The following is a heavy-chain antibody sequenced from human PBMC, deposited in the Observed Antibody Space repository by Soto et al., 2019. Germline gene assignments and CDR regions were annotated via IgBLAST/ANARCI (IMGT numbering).Heavy chain of an antibody. J-gene: IGHJ4*02. D-gene: IGHD2-15*01. V-gene: IGHV1-69*05. CDR1: GCSFSDYD. Sequence: SVKVSSKASGCSFSDYDIRWVRQAPGQGLEWMGGIIPIFGTANYAQKFQGRVTITSDTSATTAYMELSGLRSEDTSVYYCAIFGGSVSGWGQGTLVTVSS. CDR3: AIFGGSVSG. CDR2: IIPIFGTA.